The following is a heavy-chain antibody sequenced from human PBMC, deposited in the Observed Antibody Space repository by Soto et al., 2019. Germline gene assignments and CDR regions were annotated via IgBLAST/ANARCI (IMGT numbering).Heavy chain of an antibody. CDR2: KYYRSKWYF. J-gene: IGHJ6*03. Sequence: QVQLQLSGPGLVTPSQTLSLTCAISGDSVSSNSAGWNWIRQTPSRGLEWLGRKYYRSKWYFNYAVSVESRIPINPDTSKNQFSLQLSSVTPDDTAVYYCARGSWDDVSGHYYMDVWGKGTTVTVSS. CDR1: GDSVSSNSAG. V-gene: IGHV6-1*01. CDR3: ARGSWDDVSGHYYMDV. D-gene: IGHD1-1*01.